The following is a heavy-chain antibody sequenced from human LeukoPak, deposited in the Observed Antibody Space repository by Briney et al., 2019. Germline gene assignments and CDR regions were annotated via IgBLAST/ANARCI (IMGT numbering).Heavy chain of an antibody. D-gene: IGHD5-18*01. CDR1: GGSISSSSYY. CDR3: ARGEITIPVWFFSY. Sequence: SETLSLTCTVSGGSISSSSYYWGWIRQPPGKGLEWIGSIYYSGSTYYNPSLKSRVTISVDTSKNQFSLKLSSVTAADTAVYYFARGEITIPVWFFSYWGQGTLVTVSS. J-gene: IGHJ4*02. V-gene: IGHV4-39*01. CDR2: IYYSGST.